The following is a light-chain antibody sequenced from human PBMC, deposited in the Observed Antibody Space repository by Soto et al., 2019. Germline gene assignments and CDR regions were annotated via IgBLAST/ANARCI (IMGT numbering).Light chain of an antibody. V-gene: IGKV1-27*01. J-gene: IGKJ1*01. Sequence: DIQMTQSPSSLPASVGDRVTITCRASQGIGNYLVWYQQKPGKVPKLLIYGASILQSGVPSRFSGSGSGTYFTLTIRSPQPEDAATYYCQKYDTVPWTFGQGTKVDIK. CDR1: QGIGNY. CDR3: QKYDTVPWT. CDR2: GAS.